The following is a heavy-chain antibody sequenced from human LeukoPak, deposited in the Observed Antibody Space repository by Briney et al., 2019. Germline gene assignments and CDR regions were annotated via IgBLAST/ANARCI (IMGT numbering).Heavy chain of an antibody. Sequence: SETLSLTCTVSGGSISSSSYYWGWIRQPPGKGLEWIGSIYYSGSTYYNPSLKSRVTISVDTSKNQFSLKLSSVTAADTAVYYCARDPGATTRGRKFDYWGQGTLVTVSS. D-gene: IGHD1-26*01. CDR3: ARDPGATTRGRKFDY. CDR2: IYYSGST. J-gene: IGHJ4*02. V-gene: IGHV4-39*07. CDR1: GGSISSSSYY.